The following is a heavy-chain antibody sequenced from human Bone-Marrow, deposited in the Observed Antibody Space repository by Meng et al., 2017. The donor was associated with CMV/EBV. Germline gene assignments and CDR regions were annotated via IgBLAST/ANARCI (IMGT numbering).Heavy chain of an antibody. CDR3: ARVLSGYFDY. V-gene: IGHV4-34*01. CDR2: INHSGST. D-gene: IGHD2-15*01. Sequence: VHTHTWGEWSSWHPDTWSLPCRVYGGPFSGYYWRRSRQPPGKGLEWIGEINHSGSTNYNPSLKSRVTISVDTSKNQFSLKLSSVTAADTAVYYCARVLSGYFDYWGQGTLVTVSS. CDR1: GGPFSGYY. J-gene: IGHJ4*02.